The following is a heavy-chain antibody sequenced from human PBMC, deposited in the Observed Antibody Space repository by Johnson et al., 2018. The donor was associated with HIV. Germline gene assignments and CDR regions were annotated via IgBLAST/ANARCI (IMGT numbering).Heavy chain of an antibody. Sequence: QVQLVESGGGLVQPGRSLRLSCTASGFTFGDYYMNWIRKAPGKGLEWLSYISSSGNTIYYADSVKGRFTISRDNSKNMLYLQTNSLRAEDTAVYYCARDREYGLAWGWALDIWGQGTMVTVSS. V-gene: IGHV3-11*04. CDR2: ISSSGNTI. CDR3: ARDREYGLAWGWALDI. J-gene: IGHJ3*02. CDR1: GFTFGDYY. D-gene: IGHD6-19*01.